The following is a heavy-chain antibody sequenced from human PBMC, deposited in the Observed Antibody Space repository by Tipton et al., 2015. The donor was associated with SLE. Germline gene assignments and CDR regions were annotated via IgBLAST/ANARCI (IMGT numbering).Heavy chain of an antibody. CDR3: AKLGSGWTYYFDY. J-gene: IGHJ4*02. V-gene: IGHV3-33*06. Sequence: SLRLSCAASGFTFSSYGMHWVRQAPGKGLEWVAVIWYDGSNKYYADSVKGRFTISRDNSKNTLYLQMNSLRAEDTAVYYCAKLGSGWTYYFDYWGQGTLVTVSS. CDR2: IWYDGSNK. CDR1: GFTFSSYG. D-gene: IGHD6-19*01.